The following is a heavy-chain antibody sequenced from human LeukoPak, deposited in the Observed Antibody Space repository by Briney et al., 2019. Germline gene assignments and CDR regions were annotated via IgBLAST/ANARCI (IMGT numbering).Heavy chain of an antibody. CDR3: ARLDSSSWLS. D-gene: IGHD6-13*01. J-gene: IGHJ5*02. Sequence: SESLSLTCAVYGGSFSGYFWSWIRQPPGKGPEWNGEINHRGSTNYNPSLKRRVTISVDTSKNQFSLKLSSVTAAVTAVYYCARLDSSSWLSWGQGTLVTVSS. CDR1: GGSFSGYF. V-gene: IGHV4-34*01. CDR2: INHRGST.